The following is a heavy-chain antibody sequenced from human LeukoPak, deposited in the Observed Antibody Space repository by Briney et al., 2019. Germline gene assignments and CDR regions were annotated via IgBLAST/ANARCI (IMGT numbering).Heavy chain of an antibody. J-gene: IGHJ4*02. CDR3: ARDPRRTDG. Sequence: PGGSLRLSCAASGFTFSSYSMNWVRQAPGKGLEWVSSISSSSSYICYADSVKGRFTISRDNAKNSLYLQMNSLRAEDTAVYYCARDPRRTDGWGRGTLVTVSS. V-gene: IGHV3-21*01. CDR1: GFTFSSYS. D-gene: IGHD1-1*01. CDR2: ISSSSSYI.